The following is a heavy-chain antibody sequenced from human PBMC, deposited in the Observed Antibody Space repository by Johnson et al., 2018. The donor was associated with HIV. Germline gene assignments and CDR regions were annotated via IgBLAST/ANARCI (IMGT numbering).Heavy chain of an antibody. J-gene: IGHJ3*02. V-gene: IGHV3-30-3*01. D-gene: IGHD3-22*01. CDR2: ISYDGSNK. CDR1: GFTFSSFA. Sequence: VQLVESGGGVVQPGTSLRLSCAASGFTFSSFAMHWVRQAPGKGLEWMAFISYDGSNKYFTDSVRGRFTISRDNSKNPLFLQMNSLRAEDTAVYYCAKDRITYYYDSSGYYSREPDAFDIWGQGTMVTVSS. CDR3: AKDRITYYYDSSGYYSREPDAFDI.